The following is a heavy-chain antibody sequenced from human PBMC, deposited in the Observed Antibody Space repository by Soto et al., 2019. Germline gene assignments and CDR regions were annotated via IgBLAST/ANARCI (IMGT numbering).Heavy chain of an antibody. D-gene: IGHD6-13*01. CDR1: GGTFSSYA. V-gene: IGHV1-69*13. Sequence: SVKVSCKASGGTFSSYAISWVRQAPGQGLEWMGGIIPIFGTANYAQKFQGRVTITADESTSTAYMELSSLRSEDTAVYYCARDINRRQPLPYNWFDPWGQGTLVTVSS. J-gene: IGHJ5*02. CDR2: IIPIFGTA. CDR3: ARDINRRQPLPYNWFDP.